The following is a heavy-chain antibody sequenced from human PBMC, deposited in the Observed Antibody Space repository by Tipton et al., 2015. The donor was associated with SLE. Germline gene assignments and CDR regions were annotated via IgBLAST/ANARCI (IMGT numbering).Heavy chain of an antibody. CDR1: GFTFSGYW. D-gene: IGHD1-7*01. CDR2: TRNKVKSYTT. Sequence: GSLRLSCAASGFTFSGYWMHWVRQAPGKGLEWVGRTRNKVKSYTTEYAASVKGRFTVSRDDSKNSLYLQMNSLKIEDTAVYYCTRGRSENYPDFDCWGQGTLVTVSS. J-gene: IGHJ4*02. CDR3: TRGRSENYPDFDC. V-gene: IGHV3-72*01.